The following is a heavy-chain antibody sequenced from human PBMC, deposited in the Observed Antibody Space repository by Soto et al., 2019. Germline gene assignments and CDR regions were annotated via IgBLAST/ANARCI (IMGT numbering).Heavy chain of an antibody. V-gene: IGHV3-23*01. D-gene: IGHD6-19*01. CDR2: IHGEGAGT. Sequence: EVQLLESGGGLVQPGGSLRLSCAASGFTFRNYAMSWVRQAPGKGLEWVSSIHGEGAGTYYADSVKGRFTVSRDDSKETRYLQMSSLRVDDTAVYYCAKDGVARNGDWDWFDPWGQGTLVTVAS. CDR1: GFTFRNYA. CDR3: AKDGVARNGDWDWFDP. J-gene: IGHJ5*02.